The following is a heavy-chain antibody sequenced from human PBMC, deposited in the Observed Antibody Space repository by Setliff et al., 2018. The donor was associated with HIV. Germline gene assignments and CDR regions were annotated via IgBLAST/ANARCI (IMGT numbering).Heavy chain of an antibody. V-gene: IGHV1-18*01. J-gene: IGHJ4*02. CDR2: ISAYSGET. Sequence: ASVKVSCKTSGFAFTNYGFTWVRQAPGQGLEWMGWISAYSGETFSTLKFRDRVTLTTDTSTNTAHMELGSLTYGDTAVYFCARGWDYGVRKPEDWGQGTLVTVYS. CDR1: GFAFTNYG. D-gene: IGHD3-10*01. CDR3: ARGWDYGVRKPED.